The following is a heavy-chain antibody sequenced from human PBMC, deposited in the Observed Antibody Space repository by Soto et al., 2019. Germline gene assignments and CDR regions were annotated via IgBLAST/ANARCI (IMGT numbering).Heavy chain of an antibody. Sequence: EVQLVESGGGLVQPGGSLRLSCAASGFTLSGRSMHWVRQAPGKGLVWVSGIDNAGTDSTYADSVKGRFTSSRDNAKNMLYLQIISLRVEDTAVYYCARGWFGPDVWGKWTKVTVSS. CDR2: IDNAGTDS. J-gene: IGHJ6*04. CDR1: GFTLSGRS. CDR3: ARGWFGPDV. V-gene: IGHV3-74*01. D-gene: IGHD3-10*01.